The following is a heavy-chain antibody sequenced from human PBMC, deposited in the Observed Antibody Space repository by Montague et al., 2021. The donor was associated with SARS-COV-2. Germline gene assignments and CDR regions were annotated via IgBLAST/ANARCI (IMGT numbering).Heavy chain of an antibody. D-gene: IGHD6-19*01. CDR3: TRTTDDSALAATF. CDR2: IHYSGRT. CDR1: GDSISRSTNH. J-gene: IGHJ4*02. V-gene: IGHV4-39*01. Sequence: ETLSLTCSVSGDSISRSTNHRGWIHQPPGKGLEWIASIHYSGRTYHNPPLKSRVTMSVDTSKNQFSLKLSSVTAADTAVYYCTRTTDDSALAATFWGQGTLVTVSS.